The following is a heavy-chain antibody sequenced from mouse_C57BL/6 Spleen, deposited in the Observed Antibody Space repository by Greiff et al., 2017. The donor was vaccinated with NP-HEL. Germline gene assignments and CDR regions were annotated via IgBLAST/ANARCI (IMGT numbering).Heavy chain of an antibody. CDR3: ARVANWDAYYDD. V-gene: IGHV1-72*01. D-gene: IGHD4-1*01. J-gene: IGHJ2*01. CDR2: IDPTSGCT. Sequence: QVQLQQSGAELVKPGASVQLSCKASGYTFTRYWMHWVTQRPGRGLEWIGRIDPTSGCTMYNEKFKSKATLTVDKPSSTAYMQLSSLAYEESAVYYGARVANWDAYYDDWGQGTTLTVAS. CDR1: GYTFTRYW.